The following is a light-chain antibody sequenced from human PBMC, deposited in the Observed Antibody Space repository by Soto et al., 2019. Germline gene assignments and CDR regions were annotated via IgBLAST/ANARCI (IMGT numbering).Light chain of an antibody. CDR1: TLYEY. V-gene: IGLV2-14*01. J-gene: IGLJ2*01. CDR2: EVT. CDR3: TSYTISSTLVV. Sequence: QSVLTQPASLSGSPGQSITISCTGTTLYEYVSWYQHHPGKAPKHMIYEVTNRPSGVSHRFSGSTSGNTASLTISGLQAEDEADYYYTSYTISSTLVVFGGRTQLTVL.